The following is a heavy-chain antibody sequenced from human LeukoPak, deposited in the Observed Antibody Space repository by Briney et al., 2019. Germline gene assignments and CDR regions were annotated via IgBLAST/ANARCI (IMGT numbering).Heavy chain of an antibody. CDR2: ISYDGSNK. Sequence: GGSLRLSCAASGFTFSSYAMHWVRQAPGKGLEWVAVISYDGSNKYYADSVKGRFTISRDNSKNTLYLQMNSLRAEDTAVYYCARARFETTVTTLVRKKDYYYYNMDVWGKGTTVTVSS. J-gene: IGHJ6*03. CDR3: ARARFETTVTTLVRKKDYYYYNMDV. V-gene: IGHV3-30*04. D-gene: IGHD4-17*01. CDR1: GFTFSSYA.